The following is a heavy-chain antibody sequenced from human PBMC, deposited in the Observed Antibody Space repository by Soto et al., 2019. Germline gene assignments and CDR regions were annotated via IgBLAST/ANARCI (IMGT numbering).Heavy chain of an antibody. CDR1: DGSICNFY. V-gene: IGHV4-59*01. CDR2: ISSSGNT. Sequence: SETLSLTCTVSDGSICNFYWSWIRQPPGKGLEWIGYISSSGNTNYNPSLKSRVSISVDTSKNQFSLNLTSVTAADTAVYYCARAPMVLTRSYFDSWGQGTPVTVSS. J-gene: IGHJ4*02. CDR3: ARAPMVLTRSYFDS. D-gene: IGHD3-22*01.